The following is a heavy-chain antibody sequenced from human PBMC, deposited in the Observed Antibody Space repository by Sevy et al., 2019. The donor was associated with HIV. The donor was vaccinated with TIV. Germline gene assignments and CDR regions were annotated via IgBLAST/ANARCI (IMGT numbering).Heavy chain of an antibody. CDR1: GFTFSNYP. D-gene: IGHD3-22*01. CDR3: ARAALTSGYLYYFDY. V-gene: IGHV3-30*04. Sequence: GGSLRLSCAASGFTFSNYPMHWVRQAPGKGLEWVAVISYDGSTTYYGDSLKGRFTISRDTSKSTLYLQVNSLRAEDAAVYYCARAALTSGYLYYFDYWGQGTLVTVSS. J-gene: IGHJ4*02. CDR2: ISYDGSTT.